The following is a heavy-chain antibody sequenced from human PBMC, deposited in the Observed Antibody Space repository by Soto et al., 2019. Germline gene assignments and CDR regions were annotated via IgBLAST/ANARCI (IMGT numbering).Heavy chain of an antibody. J-gene: IGHJ6*02. CDR1: GGSVSSGSYY. CDR3: XXXXXXXXXXXYYGMDV. V-gene: IGHV4-61*01. Sequence: QVQLQESGPGLVKPSETLSLTCTVSGGSVSSGSYYWSWIRQPPGKGLEWIGYIYYSGSTNYNPSXKSXXXXXXXXXXXXXXXXXXXXXXXXXXXXXXXXXXXXXXXXXYYGMDVWGQGTTVTVSS. CDR2: IYYSGST.